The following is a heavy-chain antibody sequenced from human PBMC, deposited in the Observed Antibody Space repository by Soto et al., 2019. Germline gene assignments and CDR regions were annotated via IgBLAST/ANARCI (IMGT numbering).Heavy chain of an antibody. V-gene: IGHV5-51*01. D-gene: IGHD4-17*01. J-gene: IGHJ3*02. CDR1: GYSFTIYW. CDR2: IYPGDSDT. CDR3: ARPLYGDYSDAFDI. Sequence: GESLKLSCKGSGYSFTIYWIGWVRQMPGKGLEWMGIIYPGDSDTRYSPSFQGQVTISADKSISTAYLQWSSLKASDTAIYYCARPLYGDYSDAFDIWGQGTMVTVSS.